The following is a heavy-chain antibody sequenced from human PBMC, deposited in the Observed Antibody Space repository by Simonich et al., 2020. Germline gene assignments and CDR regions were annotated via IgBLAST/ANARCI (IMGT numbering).Heavy chain of an antibody. CDR2: IFYSGRT. CDR3: ARWAYSSSYFDY. V-gene: IGHV4-39*01. Sequence: QLQLQESGPGLVKPSETLSLTCTVSGGSISSSSYYWGWIRQPPGKGLGGIGSIFYSGRTYYNPSLNSRVTISVDTSKNQFSLRLSSGTAADTALYYCARWAYSSSYFDYWGQGTLVTVSS. J-gene: IGHJ4*02. CDR1: GGSISSSSYY. D-gene: IGHD6-6*01.